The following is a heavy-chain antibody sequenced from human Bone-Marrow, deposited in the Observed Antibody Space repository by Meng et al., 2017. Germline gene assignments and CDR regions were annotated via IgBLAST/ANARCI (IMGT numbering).Heavy chain of an antibody. V-gene: IGHV3-30*01. J-gene: IGHJ3*02. D-gene: IGHD3-22*01. Sequence: GGSLRLSCAASGFTFSSYAMHWVRQAPGKGLEWVAVISYDGSNKYYADSVKGRFTISRDNSKNTLYLQMNSLRAEDTAVYYCARSVGDSSGDYHHDAFDIWGQGTMVTVSS. CDR3: ARSVGDSSGDYHHDAFDI. CDR1: GFTFSSYA. CDR2: ISYDGSNK.